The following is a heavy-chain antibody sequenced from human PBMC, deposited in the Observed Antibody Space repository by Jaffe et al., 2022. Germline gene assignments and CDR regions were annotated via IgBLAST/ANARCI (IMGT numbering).Heavy chain of an antibody. Sequence: QVQLQQSGPGLVKPSQTLSLTCAISGDSVSSNSAAWNWIRQSPSRGLEWLGRTYYRSKWYNDYAVSVKSRITINPDTSKNQFSLQLNSVTPEDTAVYYCARATNLITIFGVVIIFDAFDIWGQGTMVTVSS. CDR1: GDSVSSNSAA. J-gene: IGHJ3*02. D-gene: IGHD3-3*01. CDR3: ARATNLITIFGVVIIFDAFDI. CDR2: TYYRSKWYN. V-gene: IGHV6-1*01.